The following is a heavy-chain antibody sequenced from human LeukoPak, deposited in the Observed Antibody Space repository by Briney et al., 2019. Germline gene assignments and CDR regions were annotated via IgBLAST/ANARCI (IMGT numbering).Heavy chain of an antibody. CDR2: IYTSGST. D-gene: IGHD2-21*02. CDR3: ASFMTWGDSAWYDS. J-gene: IGHJ5*01. Sequence: SETLSLTCTVSGVSINNYYWSWIRQPAGKGLEWIGRIYTSGSTNYNPSLKSRITMSLDTSKNQFSLKLTSVTAADTAVYFCASFMTWGDSAWYDSWGQGTLVTVSS. V-gene: IGHV4-4*07. CDR1: GVSINNYY.